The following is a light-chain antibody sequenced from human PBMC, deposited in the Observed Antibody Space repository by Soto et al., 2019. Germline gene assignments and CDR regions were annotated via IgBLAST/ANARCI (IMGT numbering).Light chain of an antibody. J-gene: IGKJ3*01. Sequence: AIQLTQSPSSLSASVGDRVTITCRAGQGISSALAWYQQEPGKAPKLLIYVASSLESGVPSRFSGSGSGTEFTPTISSLQTEDFATYYCQQFNSYPFAFGHGTKVDIK. CDR2: VAS. CDR1: QGISSA. V-gene: IGKV1-13*02. CDR3: QQFNSYPFA.